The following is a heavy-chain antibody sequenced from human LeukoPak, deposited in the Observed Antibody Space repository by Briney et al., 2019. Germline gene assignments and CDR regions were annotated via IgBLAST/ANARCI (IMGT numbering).Heavy chain of an antibody. J-gene: IGHJ5*02. CDR3: AREVGATTVRWFDP. D-gene: IGHD1-26*01. Sequence: SETLSLTCAVSGGSISRGGYSWSWIRQPPGKGLEWIGYIYHSGSTYYNPSLKSRVTISVDRSKNQFSLKLSSVTAADTAVYYCAREVGATTVRWFDPWGQGTLVTVSS. V-gene: IGHV4-30-2*01. CDR2: IYHSGST. CDR1: GGSISRGGYS.